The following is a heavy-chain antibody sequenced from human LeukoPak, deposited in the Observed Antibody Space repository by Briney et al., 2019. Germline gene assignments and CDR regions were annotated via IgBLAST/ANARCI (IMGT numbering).Heavy chain of an antibody. CDR2: INHSGST. J-gene: IGHJ4*02. D-gene: IGHD3-3*01. Sequence: PSETLSLTCAVYGGSFSGYYWSWIRQPPGKGLEWIGEINHSGSTNYNPSLKSRVTISVDTSKNQFSLKLSSVTAADTAVYYCASRNPGHLEWFLDYWGQGTLVTVSS. CDR1: GGSFSGYY. V-gene: IGHV4-34*01. CDR3: ASRNPGHLEWFLDY.